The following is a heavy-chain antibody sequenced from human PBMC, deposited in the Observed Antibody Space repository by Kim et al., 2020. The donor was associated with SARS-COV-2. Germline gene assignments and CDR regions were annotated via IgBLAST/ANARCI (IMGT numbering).Heavy chain of an antibody. Sequence: TANYAQKFQGRVTITADESTSTAYMELSSLRSEDTAVYYCAVAGIGPGGYWGQGTLVTVSS. V-gene: IGHV1-69*01. D-gene: IGHD6-19*01. CDR2: TA. J-gene: IGHJ4*02. CDR3: AVAGIGPGGY.